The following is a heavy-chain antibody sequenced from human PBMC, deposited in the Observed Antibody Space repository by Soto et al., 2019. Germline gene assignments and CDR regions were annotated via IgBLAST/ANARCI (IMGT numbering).Heavy chain of an antibody. V-gene: IGHV1-8*01. J-gene: IGHJ6*02. D-gene: IGHD7-27*01. CDR3: AKAPNPGSATSSYYGMDV. CDR2: MNPNSGNT. Sequence: VKVSCKASGYTFTSYDINWVRQATGQGLEWMGWMNPNSGNTGYAQKFQGRVTMTRNTSISTAYMELSSLRSDDTAVYYCAKAPNPGSATSSYYGMDVWGQGTTVTVSS. CDR1: GYTFTSYD.